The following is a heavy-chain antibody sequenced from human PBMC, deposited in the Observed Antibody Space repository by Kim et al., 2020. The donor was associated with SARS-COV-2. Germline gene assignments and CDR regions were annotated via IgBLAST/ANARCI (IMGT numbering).Heavy chain of an antibody. J-gene: IGHJ4*02. V-gene: IGHV4-59*09. D-gene: IGHD3-9*01. Sequence: RVTISVDTSKNQFSLKLSSVTAADTAVYYCARGWDYDILTGYYKPYYFDYWGQGTLVTVSS. CDR3: ARGWDYDILTGYYKPYYFDY.